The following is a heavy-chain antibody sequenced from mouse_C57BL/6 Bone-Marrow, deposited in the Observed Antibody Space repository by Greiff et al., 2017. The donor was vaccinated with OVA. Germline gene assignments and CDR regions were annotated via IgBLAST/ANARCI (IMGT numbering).Heavy chain of an antibody. CDR1: GYTFTDYY. V-gene: IGHV1-26*01. J-gene: IGHJ2*01. CDR2: INPNNGGT. CDR3: ARNPDYYGSSHDFDY. D-gene: IGHD1-1*01. Sequence: EVQLQQSGPELVKPGASVKISCKASGYTFTDYYMNWVKQSPGKSLEWIGDINPNNGGTSYNQKFKGKATLTVDKSSSTADMHLRSLTSEDSAVDYGARNPDYYGSSHDFDYWGQGTTLTVSS.